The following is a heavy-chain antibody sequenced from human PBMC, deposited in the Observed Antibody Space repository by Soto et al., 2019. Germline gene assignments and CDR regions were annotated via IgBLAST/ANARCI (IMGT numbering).Heavy chain of an antibody. V-gene: IGHV4-61*01. CDR2: IYYSGST. J-gene: IGHJ4*02. D-gene: IGHD5-12*01. CDR3: ARDGGWLQLGY. CDR1: GGSVSSGSYY. Sequence: QVQLQESGPGLVKPSETLSLTCTVSGGSVSSGSYYWSWIRQPPGKGLEWIGYIYYSGSTNYNPSLKSRVTISVDTSKNQFSLKLSSVTGADTAVYYCARDGGWLQLGYWGQGTLVTVSS.